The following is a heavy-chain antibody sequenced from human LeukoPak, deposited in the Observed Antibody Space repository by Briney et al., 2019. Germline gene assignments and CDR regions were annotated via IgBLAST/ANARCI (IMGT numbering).Heavy chain of an antibody. D-gene: IGHD3-22*01. J-gene: IGHJ4*02. V-gene: IGHV3-23*01. CDR3: ANSPYYDSSGYSDS. CDR1: GFTFSSYS. Sequence: GGSLRLSCAASGFTFSSYSMSWVRQAPGKGLEWISVIGGTGGTTHYADSVKGRFTISRDNSKYTLFLQMHSLRAEDTAVYYCANSPYYDSSGYSDSWGQGTLVTVSS. CDR2: IGGTGGTT.